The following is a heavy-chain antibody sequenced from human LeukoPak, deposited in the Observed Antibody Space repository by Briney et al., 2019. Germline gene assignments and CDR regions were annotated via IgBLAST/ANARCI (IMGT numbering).Heavy chain of an antibody. D-gene: IGHD2-21*02. CDR2: ISGSGGST. Sequence: GGSQRLSCAASGFTFSSYAMSWVRQAPGKGLEWVSAISGSGGSTYYADSVKGRFTISRDNSKNTLYLQMNSLRAEDTAVYYCAKPEYVFLGGDYYWGQGTLVTVSS. V-gene: IGHV3-23*01. J-gene: IGHJ4*02. CDR1: GFTFSSYA. CDR3: AKPEYVFLGGDYY.